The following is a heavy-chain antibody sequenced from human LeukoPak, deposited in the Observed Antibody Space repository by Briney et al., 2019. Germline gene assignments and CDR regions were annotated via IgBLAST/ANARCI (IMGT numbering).Heavy chain of an antibody. CDR3: ARGRGRASIEPESLIAKFDY. Sequence: SEILSLTCAVYGGSFSGYYWSWIRQPPGKGLEWIGEINHSGSTNYNPSLKSRVTISVDTSKNQFSLKLSSVTAADTAVYYCARGRGRASIEPESLIAKFDYWGQGTLVTVSS. V-gene: IGHV4-34*01. CDR2: INHSGST. J-gene: IGHJ4*02. CDR1: GGSFSGYY. D-gene: IGHD3-3*02.